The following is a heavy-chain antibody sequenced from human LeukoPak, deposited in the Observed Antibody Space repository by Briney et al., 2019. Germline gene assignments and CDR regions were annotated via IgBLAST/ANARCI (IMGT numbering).Heavy chain of an antibody. CDR2: IYSGGST. V-gene: IGHV3-66*01. Sequence: GGSLRLSCAASGFTVSSNYMSWVRQAPGKGLEWVSVIYSGGSTYYADSVKGRFTISRDNSKNTLYLQMNSLRAEDTAVYYCARVEVYDYLDYWGQGTLVTVSS. D-gene: IGHD1-1*01. J-gene: IGHJ4*02. CDR3: ARVEVYDYLDY. CDR1: GFTVSSNY.